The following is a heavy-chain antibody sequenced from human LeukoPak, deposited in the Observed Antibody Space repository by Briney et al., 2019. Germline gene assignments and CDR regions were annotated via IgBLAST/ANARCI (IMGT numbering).Heavy chain of an antibody. D-gene: IGHD5-12*01. Sequence: PGGSLRLSCAASGLTFSSYVMTWVRQAPGKGLEWVSGITGSGVTTYYADSVKGRFTISRDNTKNSLYLQMNSLRAEDTAVYYCASHGGHDFFDHWGQGSLVTVSS. CDR2: ITGSGVTT. J-gene: IGHJ4*02. V-gene: IGHV3-23*01. CDR3: ASHGGHDFFDH. CDR1: GLTFSSYV.